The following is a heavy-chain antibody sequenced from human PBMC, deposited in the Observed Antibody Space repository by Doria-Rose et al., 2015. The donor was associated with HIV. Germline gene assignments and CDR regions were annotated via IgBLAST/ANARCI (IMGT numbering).Heavy chain of an antibody. D-gene: IGHD6-13*01. CDR3: ARIKSSRWYHKYYFDF. J-gene: IGHJ4*02. V-gene: IGHV2-26*01. CDR2: IFSDDER. Sequence: QVTLKESGPVLVKPTETLTLTCTVSGVSLSSPGMGVSWIRQPPGKALEWLANIFSDDERSYKTSLKSRLTISRGTSKSQVVLTVTDMGPVDTATYYCARIKSSRWYHKYYFDFWGQGTLVIVSA. CDR1: GVSLSSPGMG.